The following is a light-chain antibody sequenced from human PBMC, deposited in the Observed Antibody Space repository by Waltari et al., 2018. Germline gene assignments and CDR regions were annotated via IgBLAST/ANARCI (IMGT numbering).Light chain of an antibody. CDR3: GTWDSSLSGAV. J-gene: IGLJ7*01. Sequence: QSVLTQPPSVSAAPGQRVTISCSGGHSNIGNNYVSWYRQFPGTAPKLLIYEDRERPSGFPGRFSGSKSGTSATLDITGLQAGDEADYYCGTWDSSLSGAVFGGGTHLTVL. CDR2: EDR. V-gene: IGLV1-51*02. CDR1: HSNIGNNY.